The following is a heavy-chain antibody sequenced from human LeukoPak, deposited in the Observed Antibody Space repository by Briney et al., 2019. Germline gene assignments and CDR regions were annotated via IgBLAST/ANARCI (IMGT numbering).Heavy chain of an antibody. D-gene: IGHD6-19*01. J-gene: IGHJ6*02. V-gene: IGHV3-30*03. CDR3: ARSAGRVHGGMDV. Sequence: GGSLRLSCAASGFTFSSYGMHWVRQAPGKGLEWVAVIPYDGSNKYYADSVKGRFTISRDNSKNTLYLQMNSLGAEDTAVYYCARSAGRVHGGMDVWGQGTTVTVSS. CDR1: GFTFSSYG. CDR2: IPYDGSNK.